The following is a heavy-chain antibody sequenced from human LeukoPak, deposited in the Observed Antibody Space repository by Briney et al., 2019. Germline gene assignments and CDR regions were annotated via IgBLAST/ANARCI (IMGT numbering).Heavy chain of an antibody. V-gene: IGHV1-2*02. D-gene: IGHD2-15*01. CDR1: GYTFTSYA. Sequence: GASVKVSCKASGYTFTSYAMHWVRQAPGQGLEWMGWINPNSGGTNYAQKFQGRVTMTRDTSISTAYMELSRLRSDDTAVYYCAVGYCSGGSCYSNFDYWGQGTLVTVSS. J-gene: IGHJ4*02. CDR3: AVGYCSGGSCYSNFDY. CDR2: INPNSGGT.